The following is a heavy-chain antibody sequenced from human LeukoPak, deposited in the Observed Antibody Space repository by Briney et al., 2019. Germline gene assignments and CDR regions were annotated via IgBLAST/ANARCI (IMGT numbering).Heavy chain of an antibody. J-gene: IGHJ4*02. CDR3: ARGLSGTYFALDY. Sequence: PGGSLRLSCAASGFTFSSYAMSWVRQAPGKGLEWVSAISGSGGSTYYADSVKGRFTISRDNSKNTLSLQMNSLRAEDTAVYYCARGLSGTYFALDYWGQGTRVTVSS. V-gene: IGHV3-23*01. CDR1: GFTFSSYA. CDR2: ISGSGGST. D-gene: IGHD3-10*01.